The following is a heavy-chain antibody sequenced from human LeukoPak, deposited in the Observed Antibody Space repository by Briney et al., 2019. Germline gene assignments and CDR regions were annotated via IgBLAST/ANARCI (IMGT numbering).Heavy chain of an antibody. CDR1: GSTFTTYG. Sequence: ASVKVSCKASGSTFTTYGISWVRQAPGQGLERMGWISAYNSNTNNAQKVQGRVTMTRDTSTSTAYMELRSLTSDDTAVYYCARESEYSRSVVMEYWGQGTLVTVFS. V-gene: IGHV1-18*01. CDR2: ISAYNSNT. D-gene: IGHD6-6*01. CDR3: ARESEYSRSVVMEY. J-gene: IGHJ4*02.